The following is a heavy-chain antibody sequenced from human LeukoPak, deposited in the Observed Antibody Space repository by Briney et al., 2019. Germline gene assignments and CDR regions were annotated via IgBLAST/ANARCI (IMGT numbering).Heavy chain of an antibody. CDR2: FYYSGST. CDR1: GGSISSYY. J-gene: IGHJ4*02. CDR3: ARAGYSSSWYYGY. D-gene: IGHD6-13*01. V-gene: IGHV4-59*01. Sequence: SETLSLTCTVSGGSISSYYWSWIRQPPGKGLEWIGYFYYSGSTNYNPSLKSRVTISVDTSKNQFSLKLSSVTAADTAVYYCARAGYSSSWYYGYWGQGTLVTVSS.